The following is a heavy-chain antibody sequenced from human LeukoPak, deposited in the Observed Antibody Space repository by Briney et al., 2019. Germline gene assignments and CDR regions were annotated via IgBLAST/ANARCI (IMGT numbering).Heavy chain of an antibody. J-gene: IGHJ5*02. CDR2: IHPSDSDT. CDR3: ARVGAARHDP. CDR1: GYSFTTYW. V-gene: IGHV5-51*01. Sequence: GESLKISCKGSGYSFTTYWIGWVRQMPGKGLEWMGIIHPSDSDTKYSPSFQGQVTFSADKSINTAYLQWSSLKASDTAMYYCARVGAARHDPWGQGTLVTVSS. D-gene: IGHD4-17*01.